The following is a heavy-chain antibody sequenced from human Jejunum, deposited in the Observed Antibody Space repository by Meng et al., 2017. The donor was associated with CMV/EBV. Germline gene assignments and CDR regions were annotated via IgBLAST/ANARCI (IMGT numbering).Heavy chain of an antibody. Sequence: RRVGQEGGKGREGEENKREDGRKKKKEEKKKGRITISRDKAKNTLYLQMNSLGAEDTAVYYCARSRNELERYYDSPSVWGQGTTVTVSS. J-gene: IGHJ6*02. D-gene: IGHD3-9*01. CDR2: KREDGRKK. CDR3: ARSRNELERYYDSPSV. V-gene: IGHV3-7*01.